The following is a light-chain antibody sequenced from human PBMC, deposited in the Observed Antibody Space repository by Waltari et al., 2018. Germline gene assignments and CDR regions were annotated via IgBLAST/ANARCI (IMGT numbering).Light chain of an antibody. J-gene: IGLJ7*01. V-gene: IGLV1-51*02. CDR1: SSNIGNNY. CDR2: ENY. Sequence: QSGLTQPPSLSAAPGQKVTISCSGTSSNIGNNYVAWYQQIPGTVPKLLIYENYKRPSGIPDRFSGSRSGTSATLVITGLLTGDEADYYCGTWDSSLSGAVFGGGTHLTVL. CDR3: GTWDSSLSGAV.